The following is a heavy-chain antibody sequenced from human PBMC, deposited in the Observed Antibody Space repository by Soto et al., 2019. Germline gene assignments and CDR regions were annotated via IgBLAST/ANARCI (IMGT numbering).Heavy chain of an antibody. V-gene: IGHV3-21*01. CDR2: SSSSSTYI. CDR1: GFTFSSYS. J-gene: IGHJ6*02. CDR3: ARVYYSNLPYYFYYMDV. Sequence: EVQLVESGGGLVKPGGSLRLSCAASGFTFSSYSMNWVRQAPGKGLEWVSSSSSSSTYIYYADSVKGRFTISRDNAKNSLYLQMNSLRSEVTAVYFCARVYYSNLPYYFYYMDVWGQGTTVTVSS. D-gene: IGHD4-4*01.